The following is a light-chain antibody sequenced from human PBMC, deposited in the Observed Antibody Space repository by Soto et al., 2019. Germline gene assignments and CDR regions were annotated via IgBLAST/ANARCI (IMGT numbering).Light chain of an antibody. CDR3: QQYSNWYT. CDR1: QSIRSN. J-gene: IGKJ2*01. V-gene: IGKV3-15*01. Sequence: EIVMTQSPATLSVSPGERATLSCRASQSIRSNLAWYQQKPGQAPRLLMYGASTRATGTPARFSGSGSGTEFTLTISSLQSEDFAVYYCQQYSNWYTFGQGTKLEI. CDR2: GAS.